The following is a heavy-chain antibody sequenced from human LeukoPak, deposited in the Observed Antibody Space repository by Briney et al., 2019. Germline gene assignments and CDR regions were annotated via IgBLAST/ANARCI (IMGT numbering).Heavy chain of an antibody. J-gene: IGHJ3*01. Sequence: SQTLSLTCAISGDIVSGNSTAYNWIRQSPSRGLEWXXRTXYRSKWYNDYAVSVKSRIIINPDTSKNQLSLQLKSVTPEDTAVYYCARGGQGDGYSADEAFDFWGQGTMVTVSS. CDR1: GDIVSGNSTA. CDR3: ARGGQGDGYSADEAFDF. CDR2: TXYRSKWYN. D-gene: IGHD5-24*01. V-gene: IGHV6-1*01.